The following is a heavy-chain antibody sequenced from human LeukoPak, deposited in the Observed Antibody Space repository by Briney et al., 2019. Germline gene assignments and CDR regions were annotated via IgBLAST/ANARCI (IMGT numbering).Heavy chain of an antibody. CDR2: IKQDGSEK. CDR3: ARDVGQLLYPVGAFDI. CDR1: GFTFSSYW. Sequence: PGGSLRLPCAASGFTFSSYWMSWVRQAPGKGLEWVANIKQDGSEKYYVDSVKGRFTISRDNAKNSLYLQMNSLRAEDTAVYYCARDVGQLLYPVGAFDIWGQGTMVTVSS. D-gene: IGHD2-2*02. J-gene: IGHJ3*02. V-gene: IGHV3-7*01.